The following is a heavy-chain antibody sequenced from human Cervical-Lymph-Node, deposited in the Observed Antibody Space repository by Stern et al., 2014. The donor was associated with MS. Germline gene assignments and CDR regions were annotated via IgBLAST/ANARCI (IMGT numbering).Heavy chain of an antibody. CDR3: ARGGGYSYSTLDY. CDR1: AYTITDYY. J-gene: IGHJ4*02. CDR2: INPNSGGT. V-gene: IGHV1-2*02. D-gene: IGHD3-10*01. Sequence: VQLVQSGAEGKKPGASVKVSCKASAYTITDYYTHWVRQAPGHGLAWLGWINPNSGGTYSAQKFQGRLTMTRDTSISTAYMELSSLRSDDTAVYYCARGGGYSYSTLDYWGQGTQVTVSS.